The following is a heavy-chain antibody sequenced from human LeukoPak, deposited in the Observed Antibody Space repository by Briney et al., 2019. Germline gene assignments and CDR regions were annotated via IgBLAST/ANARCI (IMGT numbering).Heavy chain of an antibody. CDR2: IWYDGSNK. CDR1: GFTFSSYG. D-gene: IGHD5-18*01. J-gene: IGHJ5*02. CDR3: ARSNVDTAFDP. V-gene: IGHV3-33*01. Sequence: PGGSLRLSCAASGFTFSSYGMHWVRQAPGKGPEWVAVIWYDGSNKYYADSVKGRFTISRDNSKNTLYLQMNSLRAEDTAVYYCARSNVDTAFDPWGQGTLVTVSS.